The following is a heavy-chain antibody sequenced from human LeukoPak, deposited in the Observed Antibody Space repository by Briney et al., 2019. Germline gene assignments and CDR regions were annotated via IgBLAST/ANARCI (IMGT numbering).Heavy chain of an antibody. D-gene: IGHD3-22*01. CDR3: AKAGSGHYYDY. CDR1: GFAFNSYD. V-gene: IGHV3-23*01. Sequence: GGSLRLSCAASGFAFNSYDMTWVRRAPGKGLEWVSLITTDTYYADSVRGRFTISRDDSKNTLYLQMNSLRADDTAVYYCAKAGSGHYYDYWGQGTLVTVSS. J-gene: IGHJ4*02. CDR2: ITTDT.